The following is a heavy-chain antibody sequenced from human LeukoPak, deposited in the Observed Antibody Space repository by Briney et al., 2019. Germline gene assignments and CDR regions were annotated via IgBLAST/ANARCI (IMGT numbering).Heavy chain of an antibody. Sequence: ASVKVSCKASGYTFTGYYMHWVRQAPGQGLEWMGWINPNSGGTNYAQKFQGRVTMTTDTSTSTAYMELRSLRSDDTAVYYCARVGMITFGGVIEDFDYWGQGTLVTVSS. CDR2: INPNSGGT. CDR3: ARVGMITFGGVIEDFDY. D-gene: IGHD3-16*02. J-gene: IGHJ4*02. CDR1: GYTFTGYY. V-gene: IGHV1-2*02.